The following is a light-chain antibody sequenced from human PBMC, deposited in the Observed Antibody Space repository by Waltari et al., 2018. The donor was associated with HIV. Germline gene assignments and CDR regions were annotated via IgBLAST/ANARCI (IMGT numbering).Light chain of an antibody. Sequence: QSALTQPASVSGSPGQSITISCTGTSSDVGGYNYVSWYQQHPGKAPKLMFYEVSNRPSGVSNRFSGSKAGNTASLTISGLQAEDEADYYCSSYTRSSTHVVFGGGTKLTVL. CDR2: EVS. CDR3: SSYTRSSTHVV. J-gene: IGLJ2*01. CDR1: SSDVGGYNY. V-gene: IGLV2-14*01.